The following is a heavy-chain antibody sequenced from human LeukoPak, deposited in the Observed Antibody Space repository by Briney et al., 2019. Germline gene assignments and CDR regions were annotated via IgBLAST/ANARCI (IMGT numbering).Heavy chain of an antibody. CDR3: ARAPYDILTGYYHYYYGMDV. V-gene: IGHV4-59*01. Sequence: PSETLSLTCTVSGGSISSYYWSWIRQPPGKGLEWIGYIYYSGSTNYNPSLKSRVTISVDTSKNQFPLKLSSVTAADTAVYYCARAPYDILTGYYHYYYGMDVWGQGTTVTVSS. CDR1: GGSISSYY. CDR2: IYYSGST. D-gene: IGHD3-9*01. J-gene: IGHJ6*02.